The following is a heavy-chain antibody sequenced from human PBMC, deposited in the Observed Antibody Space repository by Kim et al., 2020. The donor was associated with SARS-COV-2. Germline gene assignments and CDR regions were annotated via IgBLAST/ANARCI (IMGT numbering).Heavy chain of an antibody. D-gene: IGHD3-22*01. CDR3: AKDPVGMIVVVIGWFDP. J-gene: IGHJ5*02. Sequence: VKGRFTISRDNSKNTLYLQMNSLRAEDTAVYYCAKDPVGMIVVVIGWFDPWGQGTLVTVSS. V-gene: IGHV3-23*01.